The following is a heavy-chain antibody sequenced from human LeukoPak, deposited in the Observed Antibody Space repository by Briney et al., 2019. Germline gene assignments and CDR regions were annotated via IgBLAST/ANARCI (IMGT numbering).Heavy chain of an antibody. D-gene: IGHD5-18*01. Sequence: PGGSLRLSCAASGFTFSSYAMHWVRQAPGKGLEWVAVISYDGSNKYYADSVKGRFTISRDNSKNTLYLQMNSLRAEDTAVYYCARGRRGYSYGSGGDYWGQGTLVTVSS. J-gene: IGHJ4*02. CDR2: ISYDGSNK. CDR1: GFTFSSYA. CDR3: ARGRRGYSYGSGGDY. V-gene: IGHV3-30*04.